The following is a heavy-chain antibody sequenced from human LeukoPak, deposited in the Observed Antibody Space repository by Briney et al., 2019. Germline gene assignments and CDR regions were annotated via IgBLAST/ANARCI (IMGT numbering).Heavy chain of an antibody. D-gene: IGHD2-2*01. V-gene: IGHV4-34*01. J-gene: IGHJ4*02. CDR3: ASTPSTFRYLFDH. Sequence: PSETLSLTCAVYGGSFSGYSWGWIRQPPGKGLEWIGEINHSGSTKYNPSLKSRVTISVDTSKNQFSLKLSSVTAADTAVYYCASTPSTFRYLFDHWGQGTLVTVSS. CDR1: GGSFSGYS. CDR2: INHSGST.